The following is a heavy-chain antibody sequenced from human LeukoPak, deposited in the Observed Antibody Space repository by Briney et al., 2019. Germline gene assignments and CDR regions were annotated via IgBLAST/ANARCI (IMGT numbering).Heavy chain of an antibody. Sequence: GGSLRLSCAASGFTYSSYWMHWVRQAPGKGLVWVSRINGDGSSTSYADSVKGRFTISRDNAKNTLYLQMNSLRAEDTAVYYCASPRYSYGVPTDYWGQGTLVTVSS. CDR1: GFTYSSYW. J-gene: IGHJ4*02. CDR3: ASPRYSYGVPTDY. D-gene: IGHD5-24*01. V-gene: IGHV3-74*01. CDR2: INGDGSST.